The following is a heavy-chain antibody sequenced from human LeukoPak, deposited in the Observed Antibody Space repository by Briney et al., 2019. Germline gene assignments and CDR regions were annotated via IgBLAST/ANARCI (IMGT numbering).Heavy chain of an antibody. CDR1: GGTFSSYA. CDR3: AREAGMIVAYGTDV. CDR2: IIPILGIA. D-gene: IGHD3-22*01. J-gene: IGHJ6*02. V-gene: IGHV1-69*04. Sequence: GASVKVSCKASGGTFSSYAISWVRQAPGQGLEWMGRIIPILGIANYAQKFQGRVTITADKSTSTAYMELSSLRSGDTAVYYCAREAGMIVAYGTDVWGQGTTVTVSS.